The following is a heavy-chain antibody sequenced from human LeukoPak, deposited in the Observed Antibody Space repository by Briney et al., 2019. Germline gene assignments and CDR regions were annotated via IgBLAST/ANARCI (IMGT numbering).Heavy chain of an antibody. CDR2: ISSSSSYI. Sequence: PGGSLRLSRAASGFTFSSYSMNWVRQAPGKGLEWVSSISSSSSYIYYADSVKGRFTISRDNAKNSLYLQMNSLRAEDTAVYYCARVGVTERYCSSTSCSYYSDYWGQGTLVTVSS. CDR1: GFTFSSYS. V-gene: IGHV3-21*01. CDR3: ARVGVTERYCSSTSCSYYSDY. J-gene: IGHJ4*02. D-gene: IGHD2-2*01.